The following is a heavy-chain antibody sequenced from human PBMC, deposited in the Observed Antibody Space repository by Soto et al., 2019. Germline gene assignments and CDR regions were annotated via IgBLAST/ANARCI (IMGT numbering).Heavy chain of an antibody. CDR3: ARGKTLECSSTSCYIFRALLHSNYYYYGMDV. V-gene: IGHV1-69*01. CDR2: IIPIFGTA. J-gene: IGHJ6*02. Sequence: QVQLVQSGAEVKKPGSSVKVSCKASGGTFSSYAISWVRQAPGQGLEWMGGIIPIFGTANYAQKFQGRVTITADESTSTAYMELSSLRSEDTAVYYCARGKTLECSSTSCYIFRALLHSNYYYYGMDVWGQGTTVTVSS. CDR1: GGTFSSYA. D-gene: IGHD2-2*02.